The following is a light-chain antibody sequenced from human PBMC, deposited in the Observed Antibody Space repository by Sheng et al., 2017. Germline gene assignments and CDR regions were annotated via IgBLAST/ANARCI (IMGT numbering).Light chain of an antibody. CDR3: LQHSKWPLT. CDR1: QSVSSSY. Sequence: EFVLTQSPGTLSLSPGERATLSCRASQSVSSSYLAWYQQKPGQAPRLLIYDASNRATGIPARFSGSGSGTDFTLTITSLEPEDSTIYYCLQHSKWPLTFGGGTKVEIK. CDR2: DAS. J-gene: IGKJ4*01. V-gene: IGKV3D-20*02.